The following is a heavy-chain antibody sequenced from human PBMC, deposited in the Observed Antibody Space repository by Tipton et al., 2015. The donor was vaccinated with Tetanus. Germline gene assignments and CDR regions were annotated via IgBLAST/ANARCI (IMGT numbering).Heavy chain of an antibody. CDR1: GGSISSGDYY. J-gene: IGHJ4*02. CDR3: ARVKRVYSYVRGVLDY. Sequence: TLSLTCTVSGGSISSGDYYWSWIRQPPGKGLEWIGYIYYGGSTYYNPSLKSRVTISVDTSKNQFSLKLSSVTAADTAVYYCARVKRVYSYVRGVLDYWGQGTLVTVSS. V-gene: IGHV4-30-4*01. D-gene: IGHD3-10*02. CDR2: IYYGGST.